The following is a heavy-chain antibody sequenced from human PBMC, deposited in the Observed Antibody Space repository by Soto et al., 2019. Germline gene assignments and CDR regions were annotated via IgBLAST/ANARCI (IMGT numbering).Heavy chain of an antibody. V-gene: IGHV4-59*01. Sequence: PSETLSLTCTVSGGSIRSYYWSWIRQPPGKGLEWIGYIYYSGSTDYNPSLKSRVTISVDTSKNQFSLKLRSVTAADTAVYYCARDSYYFDSWGQGTLVTVSS. J-gene: IGHJ4*02. CDR1: GGSIRSYY. CDR3: ARDSYYFDS. CDR2: IYYSGST.